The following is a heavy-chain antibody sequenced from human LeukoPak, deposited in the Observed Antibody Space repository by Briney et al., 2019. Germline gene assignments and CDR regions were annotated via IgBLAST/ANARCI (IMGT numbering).Heavy chain of an antibody. Sequence: ASVKVSCKASGYTFTNYYMHWVRQAPGQGLEWKGIIHPSGGTTTYAHKFQDRVTMTRDTSTSTVYMEVSSLRPEDTAVYYCARPTSIIPASNVYYYYYAMDVWGQGTTVTVSS. CDR1: GYTFTNYY. CDR2: IHPSGGTT. V-gene: IGHV1-46*01. J-gene: IGHJ6*02. CDR3: ARPTSIIPASNVYYYYYAMDV. D-gene: IGHD2-2*01.